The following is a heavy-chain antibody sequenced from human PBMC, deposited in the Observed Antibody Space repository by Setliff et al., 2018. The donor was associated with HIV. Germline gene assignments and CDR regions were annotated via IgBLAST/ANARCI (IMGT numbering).Heavy chain of an antibody. V-gene: IGHV4-34*01. CDR3: ARQHPGVGWLYFDY. CDR1: GGSFSGHY. D-gene: IGHD2-21*01. J-gene: IGHJ4*02. Sequence: PSETLSLTCAVYGGSFSGHYWTWIRQPPGKGLEWIGYINHSGSTNYNPSLKSRVTISVDTSKNQFSLNMRSVTAADTAVYYCARQHPGVGWLYFDYWAQGTLVTVSS. CDR2: INHSGST.